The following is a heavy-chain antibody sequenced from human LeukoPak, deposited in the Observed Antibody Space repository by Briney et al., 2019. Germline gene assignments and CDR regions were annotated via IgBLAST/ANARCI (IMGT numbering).Heavy chain of an antibody. CDR2: ITQEVGEK. Sequence: PGPCPTLSCAAFALTFLSNWTGSVRPAPRERLEWVVNITQEVGEKSSVDSVKGRFTISRANAKTSLYLHLRRLRAQDPAAYYCASFGGAQGGWFDPWGQGTLVTVSS. J-gene: IGHJ5*02. CDR3: ASFGGAQGGWFDP. CDR1: ALTFLSNW. D-gene: IGHD3-3*01. V-gene: IGHV3-7*01.